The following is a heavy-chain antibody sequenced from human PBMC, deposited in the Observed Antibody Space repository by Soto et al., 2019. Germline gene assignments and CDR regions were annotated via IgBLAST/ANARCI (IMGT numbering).Heavy chain of an antibody. D-gene: IGHD2-21*02. CDR1: GFTLRGFG. V-gene: IGHV3-30-3*01. Sequence: PGLPHRHPCAASGFTLRGFGMHRVRKAPEKGLTRMAVISYDGSNKYYADYVKRRFTISRANSKNTLHVQMNSLSAKHAAVHYYARSMVTSLDCWGQETLGTVAS. J-gene: IGHJ4*02. CDR3: ARSMVTSLDC. CDR2: ISYDGSNK.